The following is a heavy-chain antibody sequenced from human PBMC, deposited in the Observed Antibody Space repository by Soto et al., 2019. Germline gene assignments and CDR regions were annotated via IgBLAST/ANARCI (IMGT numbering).Heavy chain of an antibody. CDR2: IYYSGST. V-gene: IGHV4-59*08. CDR1: GGSISSYY. CDR3: ARRPYSNCVGGWLDP. Sequence: PSETLSLTCTVSGGSISSYYWSWIRQPPGKGLEWIGYIYYSGSTNYNPSLKSRVTISVDTSKNQFSLKLSSVTAADTAVYYCARRPYSNCVGGWLDPWGQGTLITVSS. J-gene: IGHJ5*02. D-gene: IGHD4-4*01.